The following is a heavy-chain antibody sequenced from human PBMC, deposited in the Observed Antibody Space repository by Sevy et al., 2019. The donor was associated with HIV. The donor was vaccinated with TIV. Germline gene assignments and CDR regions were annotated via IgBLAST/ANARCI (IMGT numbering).Heavy chain of an antibody. CDR2: VCYDGSNK. V-gene: IGHV3-33*01. D-gene: IGHD5-12*01. CDR1: GFTFSSYG. J-gene: IGHJ5*02. Sequence: GGSLRLSCAASGFTFSSYGMHWVRQAPAKGLEWVAVVCYDGSNKDYADSVKGRFTISRDNSKNTLYLQMNSLRAEDTAVYYCARGGDVEMATINRFDPWGQGTLVTVSS. CDR3: ARGGDVEMATINRFDP.